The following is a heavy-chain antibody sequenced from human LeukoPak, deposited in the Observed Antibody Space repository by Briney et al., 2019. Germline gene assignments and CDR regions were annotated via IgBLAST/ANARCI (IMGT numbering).Heavy chain of an antibody. CDR1: GFTFSSYA. V-gene: IGHV3-30-3*01. J-gene: IGHJ4*02. CDR3: ARVPGYDSSGYFDY. Sequence: PGRSLRLSCAASGFTFSSYAMHWVRQAPGKGLEWVAVISYDGSNKYYADSVKGRFTISGDNSKNTLYLQMNSLRAEDTAVYYCARVPGYDSSGYFDYWGQGTLVTVSS. D-gene: IGHD3-22*01. CDR2: ISYDGSNK.